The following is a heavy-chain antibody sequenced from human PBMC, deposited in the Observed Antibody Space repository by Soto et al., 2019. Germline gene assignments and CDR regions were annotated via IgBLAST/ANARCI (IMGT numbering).Heavy chain of an antibody. CDR1: GFTFSSYG. D-gene: IGHD3-3*01. CDR3: AKALLVDYDFWSGYAGQGY. CDR2: ISFDGSKK. J-gene: IGHJ4*02. V-gene: IGHV3-30*18. Sequence: GGSLRLSCAASGFTFSSYGMHWVRQAPGKGLEWVAVISFDGSKKYSADSVKGRFTISRDNSKNMLYLQMNSLRAEDTAVYYCAKALLVDYDFWSGYAGQGYWGQGTLVTVS.